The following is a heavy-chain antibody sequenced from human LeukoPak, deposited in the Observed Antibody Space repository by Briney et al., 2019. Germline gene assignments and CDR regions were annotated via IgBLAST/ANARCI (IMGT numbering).Heavy chain of an antibody. Sequence: PGGSLRLSCAASGFTFSSYSMNWVRQAPGKGLEWVSSISSSSSYIYYADSVKGRFTISRDNAKNSLYLQMNSLRAEDTAVYYCARGGRYNWNQAAFDIWGQGTMVTVSS. CDR1: GFTFSSYS. CDR2: ISSSSSYI. V-gene: IGHV3-21*01. D-gene: IGHD1-20*01. J-gene: IGHJ3*02. CDR3: ARGGRYNWNQAAFDI.